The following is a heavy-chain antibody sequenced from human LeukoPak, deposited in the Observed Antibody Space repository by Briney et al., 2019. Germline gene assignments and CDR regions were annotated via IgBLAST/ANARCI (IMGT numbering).Heavy chain of an antibody. J-gene: IGHJ6*03. V-gene: IGHV4-34*01. D-gene: IGHD3-9*01. CDR1: GGSFSGYY. CDR3: AITLYDILTGYHKYMGV. Sequence: KASETLSLTCAVYGGSFSGYYCSWIRQTPGKGLEWIGEINHGGSTSYNPSLKSRLTISVGSANNHFSLRVTSVTAADTAVYYCAITLYDILTGYHKYMGVWGKGTTVTISS. CDR2: INHGGST.